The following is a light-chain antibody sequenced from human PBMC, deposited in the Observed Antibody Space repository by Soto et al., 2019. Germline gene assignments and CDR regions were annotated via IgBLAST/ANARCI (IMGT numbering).Light chain of an antibody. CDR3: SSSTTTRTYV. CDR1: SSDVGGSDH. J-gene: IGLJ1*01. CDR2: DVT. V-gene: IGLV2-14*03. Sequence: QSALTQPASVSASPGQSITLSCTGSSSDVGGSDHVSWYQQHPGKAPKLMIYDVTNRPSGVSNRFSGSKSGNTASLTISGLQAEDEADYYCSSSTTTRTYVLGTGTKVTVL.